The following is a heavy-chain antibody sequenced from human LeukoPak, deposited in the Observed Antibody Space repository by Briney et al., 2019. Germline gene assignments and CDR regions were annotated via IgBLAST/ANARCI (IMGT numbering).Heavy chain of an antibody. CDR1: GFSFSSYA. CDR2: MSSSDDGR. J-gene: IGHJ4*02. V-gene: IGHV3-23*01. Sequence: GGSLRLSCATSGFSFSSYAMSWVRQAPGKGLEWVSAMSSSDDGRYYAASVRGRFTISRDTSRSTLYMQMNSLRAEDAAVYYCAKAPVTSCRGAFCYPFDYWGQGTLVTVSS. CDR3: AKAPVTSCRGAFCYPFDY. D-gene: IGHD2-15*01.